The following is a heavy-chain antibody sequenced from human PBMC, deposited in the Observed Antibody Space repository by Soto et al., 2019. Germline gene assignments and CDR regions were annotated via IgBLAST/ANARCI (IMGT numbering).Heavy chain of an antibody. D-gene: IGHD2-2*02. Sequence: PGGSLRLSCAASGFIFSSSAMHWVRQAPGKGLEWVALISFDGSNKYYADSVKGRFTISRDNSKNTLWLQVNSLRAEDTAVYYCARDNGAGIVVVPAAIFVDYWGKGTLVTVSS. J-gene: IGHJ4*02. CDR2: ISFDGSNK. V-gene: IGHV3-30-3*01. CDR3: ARDNGAGIVVVPAAIFVDY. CDR1: GFIFSSSA.